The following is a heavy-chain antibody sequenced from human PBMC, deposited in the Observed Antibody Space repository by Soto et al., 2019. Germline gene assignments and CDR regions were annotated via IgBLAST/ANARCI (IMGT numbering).Heavy chain of an antibody. CDR1: GFTFSSYG. Sequence: GGSLRLSCAASGFTFSSYGMHWVRQAPGKGLEWVAVIWYDGSNKYYADSVKGRFTISRDNSKNTLYLQMNSLRAEDTAVYYCARERFPYGDYLDYWGQGTLVTVSS. CDR3: ARERFPYGDYLDY. CDR2: IWYDGSNK. D-gene: IGHD4-17*01. J-gene: IGHJ4*02. V-gene: IGHV3-33*01.